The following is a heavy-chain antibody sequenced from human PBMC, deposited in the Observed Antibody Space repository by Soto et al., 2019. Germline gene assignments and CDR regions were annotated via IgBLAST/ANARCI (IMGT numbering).Heavy chain of an antibody. CDR2: ISSSGDYT. D-gene: IGHD6-13*01. J-gene: IGHJ5*02. CDR1: GLTFSSYT. Sequence: GGSLRLSCAASGLTFSSYTMNWVRQAPGKGLEWVSSISSSGDYTYYADSMKGRVTISRDNAKNSLYLRVTSLRAEDTAFYYCARETGYTTTWTNWFAPWGKGTLVTVSS. CDR3: ARETGYTTTWTNWFAP. V-gene: IGHV3-21*01.